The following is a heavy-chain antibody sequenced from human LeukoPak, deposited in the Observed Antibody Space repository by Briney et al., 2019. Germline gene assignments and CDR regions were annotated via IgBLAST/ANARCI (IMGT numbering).Heavy chain of an antibody. Sequence: PGGSLRLSCAASGFTFSSYSMNWVRQAPGKGLEWVSYISSSSSTIYYADSVKGRFTISRDNAKNSLYLQMNSLRAEDTAVYYCASSGSYGGDDAFDIWGQGTMVTVSS. CDR2: ISSSSSTI. D-gene: IGHD1-26*01. J-gene: IGHJ3*02. V-gene: IGHV3-48*04. CDR1: GFTFSSYS. CDR3: ASSGSYGGDDAFDI.